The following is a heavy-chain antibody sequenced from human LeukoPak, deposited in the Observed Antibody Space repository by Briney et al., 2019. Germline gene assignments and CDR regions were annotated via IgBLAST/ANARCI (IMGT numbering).Heavy chain of an antibody. V-gene: IGHV1-8*01. CDR2: MNPNSGNT. CDR1: GYTFTSYD. CDR3: ATSVYSSSWGFDP. D-gene: IGHD6-13*01. J-gene: IGHJ5*02. Sequence: GASVKVSCKASGYTFTSYDINWVRQATGQGLEWMGWMNPNSGNTGYAQKFQGRVTITRNTSIRTAYMELSSLRSEDTAVYYCATSVYSSSWGFDPWGQGTLVTVSS.